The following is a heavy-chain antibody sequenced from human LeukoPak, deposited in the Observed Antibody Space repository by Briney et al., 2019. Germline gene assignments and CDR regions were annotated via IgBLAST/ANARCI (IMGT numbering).Heavy chain of an antibody. D-gene: IGHD3-22*01. J-gene: IGHJ4*02. CDR3: AKGVYYDSSGYHGYFDY. CDR2: IWYDGSNK. Sequence: PGRSLRLSCAASGFTFSSYVMHWVRQAPGKGLEWVAVIWYDGSNKYYADSVKGRFTISRDNSKNTLYLQMNSLRAEDTAVYYCAKGVYYDSSGYHGYFDYWGQGTLVTGSS. CDR1: GFTFSSYV. V-gene: IGHV3-33*06.